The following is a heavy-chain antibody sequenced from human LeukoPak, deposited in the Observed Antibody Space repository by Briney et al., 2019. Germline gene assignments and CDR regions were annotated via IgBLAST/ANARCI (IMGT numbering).Heavy chain of an antibody. CDR2: ISYVGSNK. CDR1: GFTHSSYG. J-gene: IGHJ4*02. Sequence: GGSLRLSRAASGFTHSSYGMHGVRQAPARGREGVAVISYVGSNKYYADSVKGRFTISRQNSKNTLYLRMNSLRAEDTAVYYCAKDRDWYYFDYWGQGTLVTVSS. CDR3: AKDRDWYYFDY. D-gene: IGHD5-24*01. V-gene: IGHV3-30*18.